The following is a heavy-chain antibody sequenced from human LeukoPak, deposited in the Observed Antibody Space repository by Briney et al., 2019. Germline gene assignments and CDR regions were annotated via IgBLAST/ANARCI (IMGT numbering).Heavy chain of an antibody. Sequence: SEALSLTCIVSGGSISSSDYYWGWIRLPPGKGLEWIGSMSSSGSTYYNPSLKSRVTMSVDTSSNQFSLKLNSVTAADTAVYYCARRRRNCAVDSWVQGTLVTVSS. V-gene: IGHV4-39*01. J-gene: IGHJ5*01. CDR1: GGSISSSDYY. D-gene: IGHD1-1*01. CDR2: MSSSGST. CDR3: ARRRRNCAVDS.